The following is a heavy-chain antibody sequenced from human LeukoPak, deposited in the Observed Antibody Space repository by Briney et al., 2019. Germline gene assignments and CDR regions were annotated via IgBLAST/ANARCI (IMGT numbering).Heavy chain of an antibody. J-gene: IGHJ6*03. Sequence: SETLSLTCTVSGGSISSYYWSWIRQPPGKGLEWIGYIYYSGSTNYNPSLKSRVTISVDTSKNQFSLKLSSVTAADTAVYYCAREREYSGYDYYYYYYMDAWGKGTTVTVSS. D-gene: IGHD5-12*01. V-gene: IGHV4-59*01. CDR2: IYYSGST. CDR3: AREREYSGYDYYYYYYMDA. CDR1: GGSISSYY.